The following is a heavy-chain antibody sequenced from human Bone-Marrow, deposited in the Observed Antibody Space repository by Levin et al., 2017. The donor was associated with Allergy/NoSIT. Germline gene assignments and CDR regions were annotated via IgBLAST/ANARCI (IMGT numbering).Heavy chain of an antibody. CDR3: TTYYKSEDVYGGPVDAFDI. CDR2: IKRKSDDGTR. Sequence: GESLKISCAASGFTFSNAWMNWVRQAPGKGLEWVGHIKRKSDDGTRDYAAPVKGRFTISRDDSKNTLYLQMNSLKTEDTAVYYCTTYYKSEDVYGGPVDAFDIWGQGTMVMVSS. D-gene: IGHD4-23*01. CDR1: GFTFSNAW. V-gene: IGHV3-15*01. J-gene: IGHJ3*02.